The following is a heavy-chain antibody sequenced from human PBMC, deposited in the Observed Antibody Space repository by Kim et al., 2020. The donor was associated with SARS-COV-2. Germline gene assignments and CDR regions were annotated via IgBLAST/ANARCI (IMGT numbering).Heavy chain of an antibody. Sequence: GGSLRLSCAASGFTFSSYGMHWVRQAPGKGLEGVAVISYDGSNKYYADSVKGRFTISRDNSKNTLYLQMNSLRAEDKAVYYCAKDGEIYYDSSGYSGSDYWGQGTLVTVSS. CDR2: ISYDGSNK. J-gene: IGHJ4*02. D-gene: IGHD3-22*01. CDR1: GFTFSSYG. V-gene: IGHV3-30*18. CDR3: AKDGEIYYDSSGYSGSDY.